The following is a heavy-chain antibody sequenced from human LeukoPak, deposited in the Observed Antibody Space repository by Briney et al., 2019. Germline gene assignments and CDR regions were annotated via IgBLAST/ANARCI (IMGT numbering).Heavy chain of an antibody. V-gene: IGHV1-8*01. J-gene: IGHJ5*02. D-gene: IGHD4-17*01. Sequence: ASVKVSCRTSGYPFSNYDINWVRQATGQGLEWMGWINPHSGKTGYAQKFQGRVTMTTDTSASTAYMELSSLRSEDTAVYYCARLSSHYGDYKVDPWGQGTLVTVSS. CDR3: ARLSSHYGDYKVDP. CDR1: GYPFSNYD. CDR2: INPHSGKT.